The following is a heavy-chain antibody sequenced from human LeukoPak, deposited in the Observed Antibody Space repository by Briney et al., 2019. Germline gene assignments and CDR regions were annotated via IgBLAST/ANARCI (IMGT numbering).Heavy chain of an antibody. CDR3: ARTEESGYSYRYFGYYYYMDV. Sequence: SETLSLTCTVSGGSISSYYWSWTRQPPGKGLEWIGFIYYSGSTHYNPSLKSRVTISVDTSKNQFSLKLSSVTAADTAVYYCARTEESGYSYRYFGYYYYMDVWGKGTTVTVSS. CDR2: IYYSGST. D-gene: IGHD5-18*01. CDR1: GGSISSYY. V-gene: IGHV4-59*01. J-gene: IGHJ6*03.